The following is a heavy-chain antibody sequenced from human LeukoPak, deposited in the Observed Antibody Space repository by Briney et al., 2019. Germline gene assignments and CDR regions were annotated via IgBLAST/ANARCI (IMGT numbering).Heavy chain of an antibody. V-gene: IGHV4-61*02. CDR3: AQHGEFYFDI. J-gene: IGHJ2*01. Sequence: SETLSLTCTVSGGSISSGSYYWSWIRQPAGKGLEWIGRIYTSGSTNYNPSLKSRVTISVDTSKYQFSLKLSSVTAADTAVYYCAQHGEFYFDIWGRGTLVTVSS. CDR1: GGSISSGSYY. D-gene: IGHD4-17*01. CDR2: IYTSGST.